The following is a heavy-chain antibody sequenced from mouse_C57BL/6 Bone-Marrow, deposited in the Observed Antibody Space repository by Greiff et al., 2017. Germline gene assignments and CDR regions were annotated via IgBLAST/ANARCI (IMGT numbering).Heavy chain of an antibody. D-gene: IGHD2-2*01. CDR3: ASGRGYGYFYAMDY. CDR2: IDPSDSYT. CDR1: GYTFTSYW. J-gene: IGHJ4*01. V-gene: IGHV1-59*01. Sequence: VQLQQPGAELVRPGTSVKLSCKASGYTFTSYWMHWVKQRPGQGLEWIGVIDPSDSYTNYNQKFKGKATLTVDTSSSTAYMQLSSLTSEDSAVYYCASGRGYGYFYAMDYWGQGTSVTVSS.